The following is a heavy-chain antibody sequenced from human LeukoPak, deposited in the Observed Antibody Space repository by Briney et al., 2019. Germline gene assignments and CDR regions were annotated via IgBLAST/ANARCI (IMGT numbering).Heavy chain of an antibody. CDR1: GFTFSSYA. D-gene: IGHD4-23*01. Sequence: GGSLRLSCAASGFTFSSYAVSWVRQTPGKGLEWVSAISGSGGSTYYADSVKGRFTISRDNSKNTLYLQMNSLRAEDTAVYYCANTLTTVVIPGAFDIWGQGAMVTVSS. CDR2: ISGSGGST. J-gene: IGHJ3*02. CDR3: ANTLTTVVIPGAFDI. V-gene: IGHV3-23*01.